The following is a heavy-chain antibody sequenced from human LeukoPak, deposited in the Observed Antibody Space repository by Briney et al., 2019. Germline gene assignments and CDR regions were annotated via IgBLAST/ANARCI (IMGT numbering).Heavy chain of an antibody. Sequence: ASVKVSCKASGYTFTSYAMNWVRQAPGQGLEWMGWINTNTGNPTYAQGFTGRFVFSLDTSVSTAYLQISSLKAEDTAVYYCARSLGRYCTNGVCYANYWGQGTLVTVSS. D-gene: IGHD2-8*01. CDR3: ARSLGRYCTNGVCYANY. V-gene: IGHV7-4-1*02. CDR2: INTNTGNP. CDR1: GYTFTSYA. J-gene: IGHJ4*02.